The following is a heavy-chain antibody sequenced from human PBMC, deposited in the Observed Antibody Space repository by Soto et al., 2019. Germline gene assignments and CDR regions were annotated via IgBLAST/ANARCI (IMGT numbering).Heavy chain of an antibody. D-gene: IGHD3-3*01. V-gene: IGHV3-30*18. CDR1: GFTFSSYG. J-gene: IGHJ6*02. Sequence: GGSLRLSCAASGFTFSSYGMHWVRQAPGKGLEWVAVISYDGSNKYYADSVKGRFTISRDNSKNTLYLQMNSLRAEDTAVYYCAKELEDLRSMDVRGQGTTVTVSS. CDR2: ISYDGSNK. CDR3: AKELEDLRSMDV.